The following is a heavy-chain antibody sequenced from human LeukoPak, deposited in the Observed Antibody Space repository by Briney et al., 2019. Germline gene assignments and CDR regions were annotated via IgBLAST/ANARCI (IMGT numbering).Heavy chain of an antibody. CDR3: ARAFFAVTTFGVNSYYYYYYGMDV. CDR1: GGSISSGDYY. CDR2: IYYSGST. J-gene: IGHJ6*02. Sequence: SETLSLTCTVSGGSISSGDYYWNWIRQHPGKGLEWIGYIYYSGSTYYNPSLKSRVTISIDTSKNQFSLKLSSVTAADTAVYYCARAFFAVTTFGVNSYYYYYYGMDVWGQGTTVTVSS. V-gene: IGHV4-31*03. D-gene: IGHD3-10*02.